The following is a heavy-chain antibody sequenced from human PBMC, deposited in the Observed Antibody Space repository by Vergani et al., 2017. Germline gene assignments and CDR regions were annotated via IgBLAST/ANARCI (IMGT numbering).Heavy chain of an antibody. CDR2: VDPEDGET. D-gene: IGHD4-17*01. Sequence: EVQLVQSGAEVKKPGATMKISCKVSGYTFTDHYMHWVKQAPGKGLEWMGLVDPEDGETIYAEKFKGRVTIAADTSTDTAHLELSSLRSEDTAVYYCSTPQTVTTGGMEGWREGTTVSVSS. CDR1: GYTFTDHY. J-gene: IGHJ6*04. V-gene: IGHV1-69-2*01. CDR3: STPQTVTTGGMEG.